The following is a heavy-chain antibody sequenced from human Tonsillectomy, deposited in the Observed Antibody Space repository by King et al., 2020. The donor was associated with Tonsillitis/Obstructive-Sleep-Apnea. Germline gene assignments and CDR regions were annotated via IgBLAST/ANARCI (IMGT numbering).Heavy chain of an antibody. D-gene: IGHD6-13*01. CDR3: AKDRSSSCGY. Sequence: QLVQSGGGVVQPGRSLRLSCAASGFTFSSYGMHWVRQAPGKGLEWVAVISYDGSNKYYADSVKGRFTISRDNSKNTLYLQMNSLRAEDTAVYYCAKDRSSSCGYWGQGTLVTVSS. CDR2: ISYDGSNK. J-gene: IGHJ4*02. CDR1: GFTFSSYG. V-gene: IGHV3-30*18.